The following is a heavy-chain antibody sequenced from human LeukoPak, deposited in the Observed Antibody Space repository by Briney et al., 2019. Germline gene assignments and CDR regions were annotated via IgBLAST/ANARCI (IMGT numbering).Heavy chain of an antibody. CDR3: ARDRHGIAAAGNFDY. Sequence: ASVKVSCKASGYTFTSYYMHWVRQAPGQGLEWMGIINPSGGSTGYAQKFQGRVTITADESTSTAYMELSSLRSEDTAVYYCARDRHGIAAAGNFDYWGQGTLVTVSS. J-gene: IGHJ4*02. CDR1: GYTFTSYY. CDR2: INPSGGST. V-gene: IGHV1-46*01. D-gene: IGHD6-13*01.